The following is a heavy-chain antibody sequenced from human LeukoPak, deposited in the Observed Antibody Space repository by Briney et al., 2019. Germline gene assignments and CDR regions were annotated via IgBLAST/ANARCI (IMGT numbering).Heavy chain of an antibody. J-gene: IGHJ4*02. D-gene: IGHD3-10*01. V-gene: IGHV4-39*07. CDR3: ACMVRGVIGY. CDR2: IYYSGST. Sequence: PSETLSLTCTVPGGSISSSSYYWGWIRQPPGKGLEWIGSIYYSGSTYYNPSLKSRVTISVDTSKNQFSLKLSSVTAADTAVYYCACMVRGVIGYWGQGTLVTVSS. CDR1: GGSISSSSYY.